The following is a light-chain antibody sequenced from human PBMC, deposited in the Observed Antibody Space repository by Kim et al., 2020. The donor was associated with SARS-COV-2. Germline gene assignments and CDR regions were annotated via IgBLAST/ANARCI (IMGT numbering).Light chain of an antibody. CDR2: WAS. J-gene: IGKJ3*01. V-gene: IGKV4-1*01. CDR3: QQYYSPPST. CDR1: QSVFYSSNNKNY. Sequence: DIVMTQSPDSLAVSLGERATINCKSSQSVFYSSNNKNYLAWYQQKPGQPPKLLIYWASTRESGVPDRFSGSGSGTDFTLTISSLQAEDVAVYYCQQYYSPPSTFGPGTKVDIK.